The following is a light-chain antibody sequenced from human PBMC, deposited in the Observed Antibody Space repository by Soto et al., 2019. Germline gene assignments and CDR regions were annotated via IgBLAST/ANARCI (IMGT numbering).Light chain of an antibody. J-gene: IGKJ1*01. V-gene: IGKV1-5*01. Sequence: DIQMTQSPSTLTASVGDRVTITCRASQSISSWLAWYQQKPGKAPKLLIYDASSLESGVPSRFSGSGSGTEFTLTISSLQPEDFATYYCLQNNSYPVTFGQGTKVDI. CDR3: LQNNSYPVT. CDR1: QSISSW. CDR2: DAS.